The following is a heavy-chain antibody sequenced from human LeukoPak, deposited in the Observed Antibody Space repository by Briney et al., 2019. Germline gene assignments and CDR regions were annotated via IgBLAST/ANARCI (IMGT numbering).Heavy chain of an antibody. CDR1: GFTFSSYG. Sequence: GGSLRLSCAASGFTFSSYGMSWVRQAPGKGLEWVSAISGSGGSTYYADSVKGRFTISRDNSKNTLYLQMNSLRAEDTAVYYCAKDHLAKGATKVGYFDYWGQGTLVTVSS. V-gene: IGHV3-23*01. J-gene: IGHJ4*02. D-gene: IGHD1-26*01. CDR2: ISGSGGST. CDR3: AKDHLAKGATKVGYFDY.